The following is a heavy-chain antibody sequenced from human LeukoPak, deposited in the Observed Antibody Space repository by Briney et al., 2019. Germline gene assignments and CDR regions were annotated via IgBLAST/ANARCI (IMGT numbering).Heavy chain of an antibody. CDR1: GFTFSNAW. V-gene: IGHV3-15*01. CDR3: TTEQITMVRGVSPYYYYYGMDV. Sequence: GGSLRLSCAASGFTFSNAWMSWVRQAPGKGLEWVGRIKSKTDGGTTDYAAPVKGRFTISRDDSKNTLYLQMNSQKTEDTAVYYCTTEQITMVRGVSPYYYYYGMDVWGQGTTVTVSS. J-gene: IGHJ6*02. CDR2: IKSKTDGGTT. D-gene: IGHD3-10*01.